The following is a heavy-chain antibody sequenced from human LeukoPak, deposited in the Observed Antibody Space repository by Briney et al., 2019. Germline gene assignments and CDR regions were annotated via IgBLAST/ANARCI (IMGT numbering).Heavy chain of an antibody. Sequence: PGGTLRLSCAASGFTFSSYGMSWVRQAPGKGLEWVSAISGSGGSTYYADSVKGRFTISRDNSKNTLYLQMNSLRAEDTAVYYCAKASYTDYYDSSVDYWGQGTLVTVSS. CDR1: GFTFSSYG. J-gene: IGHJ4*02. D-gene: IGHD3-22*01. CDR2: ISGSGGST. V-gene: IGHV3-23*01. CDR3: AKASYTDYYDSSVDY.